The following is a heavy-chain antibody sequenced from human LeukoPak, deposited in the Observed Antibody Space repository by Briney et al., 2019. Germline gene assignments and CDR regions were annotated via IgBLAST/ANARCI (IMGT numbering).Heavy chain of an antibody. CDR2: MNPNSGNT. CDR1: GYTFTSYD. V-gene: IGHV1-8*01. J-gene: IGHJ1*01. D-gene: IGHD1-1*01. Sequence: ASVKVSCKASGYTFTSYDINWVRQATGQGLEWMGWMNPNSGNTGYAQKFQGRVTMTTDTSTSTVYMELRSLRSDDTAVYYCASSDGKYFQHWGQGTLVTVSS. CDR3: ASSDGKYFQH.